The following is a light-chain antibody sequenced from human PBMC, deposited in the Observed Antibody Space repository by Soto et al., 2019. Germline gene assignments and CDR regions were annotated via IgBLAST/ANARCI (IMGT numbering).Light chain of an antibody. CDR1: SSDVGSYNY. Sequence: QSVLTQPASVSGSPGQSITISCTGTSSDVGSYNYVSWYQQHPGKAPKLMIYEVSDRPSGISSRFSGSKSGNTASLTISGLQTEDEADYYCKSYAGSNTYVFGSGTKVTVL. V-gene: IGLV2-14*01. CDR3: KSYAGSNTYV. J-gene: IGLJ1*01. CDR2: EVS.